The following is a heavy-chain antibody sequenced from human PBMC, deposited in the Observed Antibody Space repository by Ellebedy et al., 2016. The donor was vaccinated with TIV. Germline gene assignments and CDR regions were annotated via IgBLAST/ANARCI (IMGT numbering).Heavy chain of an antibody. J-gene: IGHJ3*02. Sequence: MLSETLSLTCGVNGGSFSGYYWSWIRQHPGKGLEWIGFIYDSGSTYYNPSLKSLLNISVDTSKNQFSRQLSSVTAADTALYYCAAGYYYGSGSYLKPEAFDIWGQGTMVTVSS. CDR1: GGSFSGYY. V-gene: IGHV4-59*06. CDR2: IYDSGST. CDR3: AAGYYYGSGSYLKPEAFDI. D-gene: IGHD3-10*01.